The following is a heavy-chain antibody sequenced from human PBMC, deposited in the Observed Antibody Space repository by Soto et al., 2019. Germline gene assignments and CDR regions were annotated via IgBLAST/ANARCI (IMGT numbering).Heavy chain of an antibody. CDR1: GDTLTELS. CDR2: FDPEDGET. Sequence: ASVKVSSKVSGDTLTELSMHWVRQAPGKGLEWMGGFDPEDGETIYAQKFQGRVTMTEDTSTDTAYMELSNQRSEDTAVYYCATACSSANYLDYWGQGTLVTVSS. D-gene: IGHD6-6*01. V-gene: IGHV1-24*01. CDR3: ATACSSANYLDY. J-gene: IGHJ4*02.